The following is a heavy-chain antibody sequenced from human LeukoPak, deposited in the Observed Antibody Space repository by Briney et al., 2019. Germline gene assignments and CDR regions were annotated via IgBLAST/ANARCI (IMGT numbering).Heavy chain of an antibody. CDR2: IRSKANSYAT. J-gene: IGHJ5*02. Sequence: GGSLRLSCAASGFTFSGSAMHWVRQASGKGLEWVGRIRSKANSYATAYAASVKGRFTISRDDSKNTAYLQMNSLKTEDAAVYYCTRHRYSRSYNWFDPWGQGTLVTVSS. CDR3: TRHRYSRSYNWFDP. V-gene: IGHV3-73*01. D-gene: IGHD1-26*01. CDR1: GFTFSGSA.